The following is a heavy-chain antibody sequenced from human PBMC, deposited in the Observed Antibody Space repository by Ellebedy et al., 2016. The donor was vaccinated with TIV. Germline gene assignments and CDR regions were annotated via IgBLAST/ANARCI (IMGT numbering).Heavy chain of an antibody. V-gene: IGHV3-7*01. CDR3: ASDDPENSLDN. J-gene: IGHJ4*02. CDR1: GFTFTSYW. CDR2: IRENGSEK. Sequence: GGSLRLXXAPSGFTFTSYWMSWVRQAPGKGLEWVATIRENGSEKFYVDSLKGRFTISRDDATDSLFLEMNGLTAEDTAVYYCASDDPENSLDNWGQGTLVTVSS. D-gene: IGHD1-7*01.